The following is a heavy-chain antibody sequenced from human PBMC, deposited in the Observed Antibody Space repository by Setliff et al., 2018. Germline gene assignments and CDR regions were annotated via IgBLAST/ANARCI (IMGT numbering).Heavy chain of an antibody. CDR1: GDSISSGSYY. V-gene: IGHV4-31*03. J-gene: IGHJ4*02. CDR3: ARVADGSGSFYLGFDY. Sequence: SETLSLTCTVSGDSISSGSYYWNWIRQHPEKGLEWLGYILHSGSTHYNSSLKSRITISIDTSKNHFSLELNSVTAADSAVYYCARVADGSGSFYLGFDYWGQGILVTVS. CDR2: ILHSGST. D-gene: IGHD3-10*01.